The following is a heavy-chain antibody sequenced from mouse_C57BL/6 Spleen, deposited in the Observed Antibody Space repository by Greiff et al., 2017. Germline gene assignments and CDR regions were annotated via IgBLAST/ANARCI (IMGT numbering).Heavy chain of an antibody. Sequence: VQLQQSGPELVKPGASVKISCKASGYTFTDYYMNWVKQSHGKSLEWIGDINPNNGGTSYNQKFKGKATLTVEKSSSPAYMELRSLTSEDSAVYYCAKTVITTVVDYFDYWGQGTTLTVSS. CDR3: AKTVITTVVDYFDY. J-gene: IGHJ2*01. D-gene: IGHD1-1*01. CDR2: INPNNGGT. V-gene: IGHV1-26*01. CDR1: GYTFTDYY.